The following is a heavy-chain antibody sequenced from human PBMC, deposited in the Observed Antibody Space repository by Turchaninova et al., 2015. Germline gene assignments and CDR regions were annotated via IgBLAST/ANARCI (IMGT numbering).Heavy chain of an antibody. CDR1: GGPISSNP. Sequence: QVQLQESGPGLVKPSETLSLTFTVSGGPISSNPWSWIRQPPGKGLEWIGDINYSGSTNYNPSLKSRVTISVDTSKNQFSLKLSSVTAADTAVYYCARRFDLWGRGTLVTVSS. CDR3: ARRFDL. V-gene: IGHV4-59*08. J-gene: IGHJ2*01. CDR2: INYSGST.